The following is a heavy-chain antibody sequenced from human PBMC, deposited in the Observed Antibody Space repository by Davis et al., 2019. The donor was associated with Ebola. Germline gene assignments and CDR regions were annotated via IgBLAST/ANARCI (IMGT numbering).Heavy chain of an antibody. J-gene: IGHJ5*02. Sequence: MPSETLSLTCTVSGGSISSYYWSWIRQPPGKGLEWIGYIYYSGSTNYNPSLKSRVTISVDTSKNQFSLKLSSVTAADTAVYYCARVPFYYDSSGYYGVGWFDPWGQGTLVTVSS. V-gene: IGHV4-59*01. D-gene: IGHD3-22*01. CDR1: GGSISSYY. CDR3: ARVPFYYDSSGYYGVGWFDP. CDR2: IYYSGST.